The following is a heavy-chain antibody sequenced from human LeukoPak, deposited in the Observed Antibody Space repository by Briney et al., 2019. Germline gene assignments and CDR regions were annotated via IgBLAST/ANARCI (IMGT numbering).Heavy chain of an antibody. V-gene: IGHV1-69*06. CDR2: IIPIFGTA. D-gene: IGHD2-8*01. Sequence: SVKVSCKASGGTFSSYAISWVRQAPGQGLEWMGGIIPIFGTANYAQKFQDRVTITADKSTSTAYMELSSLRSDDTAVYYCARVPRTYCTNGVCYYFDYWGQGTLVTVSS. CDR1: GGTFSSYA. CDR3: ARVPRTYCTNGVCYYFDY. J-gene: IGHJ4*02.